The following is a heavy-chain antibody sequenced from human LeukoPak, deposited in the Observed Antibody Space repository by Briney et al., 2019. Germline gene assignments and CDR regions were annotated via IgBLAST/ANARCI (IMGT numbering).Heavy chain of an antibody. Sequence: SETLSLTCTVSGGSISSGGYYWSWIRQHPGKGLEWIGYIYYSGSTYYNPSLKSRVTISVDTSKNQFSLKLSSVTAADTAVYYSARTPLDPIAAAGTRPTYNWFDPWGQGTLVTVSS. CDR2: IYYSGST. D-gene: IGHD6-13*01. CDR3: ARTPLDPIAAAGTRPTYNWFDP. V-gene: IGHV4-31*03. J-gene: IGHJ5*02. CDR1: GGSISSGGYY.